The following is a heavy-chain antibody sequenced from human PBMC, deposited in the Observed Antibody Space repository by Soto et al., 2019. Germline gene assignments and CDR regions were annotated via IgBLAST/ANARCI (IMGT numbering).Heavy chain of an antibody. D-gene: IGHD2-2*01. CDR3: ARDAAYCSSTSCYASWSYYYYYGMDV. V-gene: IGHV1-46*01. CDR1: GDTFTSYY. Sequence: GASVKVSCKASGDTFTSYYMHWVRQAPGQGLEWMGIINPSGGSTSYAQKFQGRVTMTRDTSTSTVYMELSSLRSEDTAVYYCARDAAYCSSTSCYASWSYYYYYGMDVWGQGTTVTVSS. CDR2: INPSGGST. J-gene: IGHJ6*02.